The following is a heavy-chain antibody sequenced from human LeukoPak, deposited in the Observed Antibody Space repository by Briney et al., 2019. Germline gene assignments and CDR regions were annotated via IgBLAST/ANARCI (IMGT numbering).Heavy chain of an antibody. Sequence: GGSLRLSCAASGFTFSSYSMNWVRQAPGKGLEWVSYISSSSSTIYYADSVKGRFTISRDNAKNSLYLQMNSLRAEDTAVYYCARDPMRTFPYYGMDVWGQGTTVTVSS. CDR3: ARDPMRTFPYYGMDV. J-gene: IGHJ6*02. CDR2: ISSSSSTI. V-gene: IGHV3-48*04. CDR1: GFTFSSYS. D-gene: IGHD2/OR15-2a*01.